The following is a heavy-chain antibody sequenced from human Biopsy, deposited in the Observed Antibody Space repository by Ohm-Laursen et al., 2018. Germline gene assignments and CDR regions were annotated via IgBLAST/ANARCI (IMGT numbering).Heavy chain of an antibody. J-gene: IGHJ6*02. CDR3: ARDSGILNYGNFKYYHYYGMDV. Sequence: GTLSLTCAVYVGSFSGYYWSWIRQPPGKGLEWIGHIYYSVMTNYDPSLQSRVSISVDTSRNQVSLTLSSVTAADTAVYYCARDSGILNYGNFKYYHYYGMDVWGQGTKVTVSS. D-gene: IGHD4-11*01. V-gene: IGHV4-59*01. CDR1: VGSFSGYY. CDR2: IYYSVMT.